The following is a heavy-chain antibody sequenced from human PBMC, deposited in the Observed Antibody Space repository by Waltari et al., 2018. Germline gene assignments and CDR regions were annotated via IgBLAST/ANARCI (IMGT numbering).Heavy chain of an antibody. CDR2: IYYSGGT. CDR1: GGSISSSSYY. D-gene: IGHD3-3*01. Sequence: QLQLQESGPGLVKPSETLSLTCTVSGGSISSSSYYWGWIRQPPGKGLEWIGSIYYSGGTYDNPSLKSRVTISVDTSKTQFSLKLSSVTAADTAVYYCARQVDFWIGIYPRGYGMDVWGHGTTVTVSS. J-gene: IGHJ6*02. V-gene: IGHV4-39*01. CDR3: ARQVDFWIGIYPRGYGMDV.